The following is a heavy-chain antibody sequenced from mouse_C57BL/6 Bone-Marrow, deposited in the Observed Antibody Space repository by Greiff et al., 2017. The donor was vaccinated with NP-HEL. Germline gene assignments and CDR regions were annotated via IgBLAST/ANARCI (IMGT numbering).Heavy chain of an antibody. Sequence: VQLKESGGGLVKPGGSLKLSCAASGFTFSSYAMSWVRQTPEKRLEWVATISDGGSYTYYPDNVKGRFTISRDNAKNNLYLQMSHLKSEDTAMYYCARDYYGRAWFAYWGQGTLVTVSA. J-gene: IGHJ3*01. CDR2: ISDGGSYT. V-gene: IGHV5-4*01. D-gene: IGHD1-1*01. CDR3: ARDYYGRAWFAY. CDR1: GFTFSSYA.